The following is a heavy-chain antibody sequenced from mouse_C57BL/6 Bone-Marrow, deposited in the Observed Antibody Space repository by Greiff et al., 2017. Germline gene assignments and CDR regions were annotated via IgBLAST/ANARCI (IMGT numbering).Heavy chain of an antibody. V-gene: IGHV1-26*01. CDR3: LYYGSSYYLYFEV. D-gene: IGHD1-1*01. Sequence: EVQLQQSGPALVKPGASVKISCKASGYTFTDYYMTWVKQSHGKSLEWIGDINPTNGGTSYTQKFKGMATLTVDKSSSTAYMELRSLASEDSAVYYFLYYGSSYYLYFEVWGTGTTVTVSS. CDR1: GYTFTDYY. J-gene: IGHJ1*03. CDR2: INPTNGGT.